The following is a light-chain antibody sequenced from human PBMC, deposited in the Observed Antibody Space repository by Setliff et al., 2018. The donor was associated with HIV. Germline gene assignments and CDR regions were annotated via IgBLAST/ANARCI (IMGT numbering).Light chain of an antibody. CDR3: CSYAGSSTWV. CDR2: EVN. Sequence: VLTQPASVSGSPGQSITISCTGTSSDVGSYNLVSWYQQRPGKAPKLMISEVNKRPSGVSNRFSGSKSGNTASLTISGLQAEDEADYYCCSYAGSSTWVFGGGTKVTVL. V-gene: IGLV2-23*02. J-gene: IGLJ3*02. CDR1: SSDVGSYNL.